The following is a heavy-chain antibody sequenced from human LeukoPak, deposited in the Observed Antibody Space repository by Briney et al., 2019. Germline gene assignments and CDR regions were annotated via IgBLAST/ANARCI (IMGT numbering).Heavy chain of an antibody. CDR1: GFRFSAYY. D-gene: IGHD7-27*01. J-gene: IGHJ5*02. CDR3: ARSTDNWGLLGGFDP. CDR2: IYSGGST. Sequence: GSLRLSCAASGFRFSAYYMSWVRQAPGKGLEWVSVIYSGGSTYYADSVKGRFTISRDNSKNTLYLQMNSLRAEDTAVYYCARSTDNWGLLGGFDPWGQGTLVTVSS. V-gene: IGHV3-53*01.